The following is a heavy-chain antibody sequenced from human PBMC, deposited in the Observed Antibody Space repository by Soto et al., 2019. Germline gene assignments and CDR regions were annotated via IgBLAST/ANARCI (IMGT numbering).Heavy chain of an antibody. CDR3: AKDDSLEWFFPLDA. Sequence: EAQLLESGGELIQPGGSLRLSCAASGFTYSSHGMSWVRQAPGKGLEWIAGLSRGGGSTYYADSVKGRFTISRDNSKNTLYLQMNSLRVEDSAVYFCAKDDSLEWFFPLDAWGQGTLVTVSS. J-gene: IGHJ5*02. D-gene: IGHD3-3*01. V-gene: IGHV3-23*01. CDR1: GFTYSSHG. CDR2: LSRGGGST.